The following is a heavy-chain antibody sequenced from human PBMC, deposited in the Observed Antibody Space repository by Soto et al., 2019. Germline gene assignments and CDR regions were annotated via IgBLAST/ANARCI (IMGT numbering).Heavy chain of an antibody. CDR3: ERAGRYDSGGYYTDS. CDR2: MNPSSGNT. CDR1: GYTFTSYD. V-gene: IGHV1-8*01. D-gene: IGHD3-22*01. Sequence: GASVKVSCKASGYTFTSYDINWVRQATGEGLEWMGWMNPSSGNTGYARKFQGRVTMTSNTSIGTAYMELTSLGSEDTAMYYCERAGRYDSGGYYTDSWGQGTPVTVS. J-gene: IGHJ4*02.